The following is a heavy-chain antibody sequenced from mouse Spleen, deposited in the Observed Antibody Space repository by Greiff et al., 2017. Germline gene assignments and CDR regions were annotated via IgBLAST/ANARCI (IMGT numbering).Heavy chain of an antibody. J-gene: IGHJ3*01. CDR1: GYAFSSYW. D-gene: IGHD4-1*02. CDR2: IYPGDGDT. V-gene: IGHV1-80*01. CDR3: ASNWDGGFAY. Sequence: VKLQQSGAELVRPGSSVKISCKASGYAFSSYWMNWVKQRPGQGLEWIGQIYPGDGDTNYNGKFKGKATLTADKSSSTAYMQLSSLTSEDSAVYFCASNWDGGFAYWGQGTLVTVSA.